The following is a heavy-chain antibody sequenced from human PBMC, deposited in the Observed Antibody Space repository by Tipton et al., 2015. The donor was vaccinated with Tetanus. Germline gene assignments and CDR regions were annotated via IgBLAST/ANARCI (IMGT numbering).Heavy chain of an antibody. CDR2: IYYSGST. V-gene: IGHV4-59*12. CDR3: AKEKQYIEY. D-gene: IGHD1/OR15-1a*01. CDR1: GGSISSYY. J-gene: IGHJ4*02. Sequence: TLSLTCTVSGGSISSYYWSWIRQPPGKGLEWIGYIYYSGSTNYNPSLKSRVTISVDTSKNQFSLKLSSVTAADTAVYYCAKEKQYIEYWGQGTLVTVSS.